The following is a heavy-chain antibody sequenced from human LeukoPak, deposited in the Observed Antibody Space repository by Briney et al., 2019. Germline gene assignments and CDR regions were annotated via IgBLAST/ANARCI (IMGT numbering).Heavy chain of an antibody. CDR3: ARLLLLSPPQRDYFDY. CDR2: VYSSGST. J-gene: IGHJ4*02. CDR1: GGSISSYY. D-gene: IGHD3-10*01. V-gene: IGHV4-59*08. Sequence: SETLSLTCTVSGGSISSYYWSWIRQPPGKGLEWIGYVYSSGSTRYTPSLKSRVTMAVDTSENQLSLKLSSVTAADTAVYYCARLLLLSPPQRDYFDYWGQGALVTVSS.